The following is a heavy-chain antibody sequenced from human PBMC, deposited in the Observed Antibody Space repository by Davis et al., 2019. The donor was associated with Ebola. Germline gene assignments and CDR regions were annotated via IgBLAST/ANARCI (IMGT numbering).Heavy chain of an antibody. CDR2: IYYSGST. D-gene: IGHD3-22*01. J-gene: IGHJ3*02. CDR1: GGSISSSSYY. Sequence: SETLSLTCTVSGGSISSSSYYWGWIRQPPGKGLEWIGYIYYSGSTNYNPSLKSRVTISVDTSKNQFSLKLSSVTAADTAVYYCASLGYYYDSSGYYTGAFDIWGQGTMVTVSS. V-gene: IGHV4-61*05. CDR3: ASLGYYYDSSGYYTGAFDI.